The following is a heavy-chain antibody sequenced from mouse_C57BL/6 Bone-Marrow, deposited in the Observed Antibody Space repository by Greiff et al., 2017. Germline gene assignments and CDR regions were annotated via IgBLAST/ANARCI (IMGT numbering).Heavy chain of an antibody. V-gene: IGHV5-4*03. CDR3: ARLAFDY. Sequence: EVKVVESGGGLVKPGGSLKLSCAASGFTFSSYAMSWVRQTPEKRLGWVATISDGGSYTYYPDNVKGRFTISRDNAKNNLYLQMSHLKSEDTAMYYCARLAFDYWGQGTTLTVSS. CDR2: ISDGGSYT. J-gene: IGHJ2*01. CDR1: GFTFSSYA.